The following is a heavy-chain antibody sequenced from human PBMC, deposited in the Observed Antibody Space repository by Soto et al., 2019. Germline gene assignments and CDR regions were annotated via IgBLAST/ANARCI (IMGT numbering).Heavy chain of an antibody. Sequence: PGGSLRLSCAASGFTFSGSAMHWVRQASGKGLEWVGRIRSKANSYATAYVASVKGRFTISRDDSKNTAYLQINSLKTEDTAVYYCTRQAHYYGSGSYYKHIYYYGMDVWGQGTTVTVSS. D-gene: IGHD3-10*01. CDR2: IRSKANSYAT. V-gene: IGHV3-73*01. CDR3: TRQAHYYGSGSYYKHIYYYGMDV. J-gene: IGHJ6*02. CDR1: GFTFSGSA.